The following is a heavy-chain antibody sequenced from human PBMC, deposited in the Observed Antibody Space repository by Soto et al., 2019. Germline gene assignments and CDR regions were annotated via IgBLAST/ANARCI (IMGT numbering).Heavy chain of an antibody. CDR1: GGSFSDYY. CDR3: ARNVDCISPGCIVGWSDL. CDR2: TSHDGVT. D-gene: IGHD3-3*02. Sequence: SETLSLTCAVYGGSFSDYYWSWVRQPPGKGLEWIGETSHDGVTNYNPSLEGRVTISIDKSKNQFYLDLNSVTAADTAMYYCARNVDCISPGCIVGWSDLSGPGTLVTGSS. V-gene: IGHV4-34*01. J-gene: IGHJ5*02.